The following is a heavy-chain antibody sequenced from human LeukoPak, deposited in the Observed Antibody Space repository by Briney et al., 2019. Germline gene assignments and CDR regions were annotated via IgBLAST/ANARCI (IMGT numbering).Heavy chain of an antibody. CDR3: ARGGFHRRTLTTFDY. CDR1: GGSFSGYY. D-gene: IGHD4-11*01. CDR2: INHSGST. Sequence: SETLSLTCAVYGGSFSGYYWSWIRQPPGKGLEWIGEINHSGSTNYNPSLKSRVTISVDTSKNQFSLKLSSVTAADTAVYYCARGGFHRRTLTTFDYWGQGTLVTVSS. J-gene: IGHJ4*02. V-gene: IGHV4-34*01.